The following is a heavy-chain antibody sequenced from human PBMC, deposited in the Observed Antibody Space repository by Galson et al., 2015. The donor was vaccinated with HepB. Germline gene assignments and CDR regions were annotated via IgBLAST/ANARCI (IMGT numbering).Heavy chain of an antibody. CDR2: INAGNGNT. Sequence: SVKVSCKASGYTLTSYAMHWVRQAPGQRLEWMGWINAGNGNTKYSQKFQGRVTITRDTSASTAYMELSSLRSEDTAVYYCARVMHDYVWGSNYGMDVWGQGTTVTVSS. J-gene: IGHJ6*02. V-gene: IGHV1-3*01. D-gene: IGHD3-16*01. CDR1: GYTLTSYA. CDR3: ARVMHDYVWGSNYGMDV.